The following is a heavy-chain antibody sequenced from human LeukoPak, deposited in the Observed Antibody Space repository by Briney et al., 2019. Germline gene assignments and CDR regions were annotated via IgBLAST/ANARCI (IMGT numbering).Heavy chain of an antibody. D-gene: IGHD3-22*01. J-gene: IGHJ4*02. CDR3: AKDPHYDSSGFD. CDR1: GFTFSSYA. Sequence: GGSLRLSCAASGFTFSSYAMNWVRQAPGKGLEWVSAISGSGADTYYADSVKGRFTISRDNSKSTLYLQMNSLRAEDTAVYYCAKDPHYDSSGFDWGQGTLVTVSS. CDR2: ISGSGADT. V-gene: IGHV3-23*01.